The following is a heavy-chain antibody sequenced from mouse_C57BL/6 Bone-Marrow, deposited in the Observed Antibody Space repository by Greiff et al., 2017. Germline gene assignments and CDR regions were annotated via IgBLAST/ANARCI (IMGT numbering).Heavy chain of an antibody. CDR2: IDPSDSYT. Sequence: VQLQQPGAELVKPGASVKLSCKASGYTFTSYWMQWVKQRPGQGLEWIGEIDPSDSYTNYNQKFKGKATLTVDTSSSTAYMQLSSLTSEDSAVYYCAREKGFYYGYDGYAMDYWGQGTSVTVSS. CDR3: AREKGFYYGYDGYAMDY. V-gene: IGHV1-50*01. J-gene: IGHJ4*01. D-gene: IGHD2-2*01. CDR1: GYTFTSYW.